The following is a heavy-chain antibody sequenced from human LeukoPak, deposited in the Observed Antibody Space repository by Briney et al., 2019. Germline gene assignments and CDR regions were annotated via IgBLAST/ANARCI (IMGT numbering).Heavy chain of an antibody. Sequence: PSETLSLTCTVFGGSIDTNHHWAWIRQSAGKGLEWIGRLHNSGSTNYNPSLKSRATISADTSKNQFSLKMTSATAADTAVYFCARDPLRSSFDPWGQGILVTVSS. V-gene: IGHV4-4*07. CDR1: GGSIDTNH. D-gene: IGHD2-15*01. CDR3: ARDPLRSSFDP. CDR2: LHNSGST. J-gene: IGHJ5*02.